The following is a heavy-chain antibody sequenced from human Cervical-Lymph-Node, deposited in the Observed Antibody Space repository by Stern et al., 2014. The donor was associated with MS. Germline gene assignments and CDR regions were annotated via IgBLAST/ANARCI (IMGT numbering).Heavy chain of an antibody. CDR3: ARQIDNHRDTWFDP. Sequence: QVQLQESGPALLKPSQTLSLTCNVSGGSIARGGYYWTWIRQHPGQGLEWIGNIDHTGRPAYNPSLNSRVTVSVDASRNQFSLELTSVTAADTAVYYCARQIDNHRDTWFDPWGQGTQVTVSS. CDR2: IDHTGRP. J-gene: IGHJ5*02. D-gene: IGHD1-14*01. CDR1: GGSIARGGYY. V-gene: IGHV4-31*03.